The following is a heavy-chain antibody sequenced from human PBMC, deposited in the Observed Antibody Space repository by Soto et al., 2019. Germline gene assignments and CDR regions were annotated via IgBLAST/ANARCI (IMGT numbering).Heavy chain of an antibody. Sequence: SETLSLTCAVYGGFVSSGSYFWSWIRQPPGKGLEWIGEMSHSGGTHSNPSLKSRVTISVDTSKNQFSLKMSSVTAADTALYYCARVERGTATTVVDAFDIWGPGTMVTVSS. V-gene: IGHV4-61*01. CDR1: GGFVSSGSYF. CDR3: ARVERGTATTVVDAFDI. D-gene: IGHD1-1*01. CDR2: MSHSGGT. J-gene: IGHJ3*02.